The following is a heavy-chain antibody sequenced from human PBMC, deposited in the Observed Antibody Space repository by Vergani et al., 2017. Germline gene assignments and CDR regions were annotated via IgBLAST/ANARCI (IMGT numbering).Heavy chain of an antibody. D-gene: IGHD4-11*01. Sequence: VELLESGGGLAQPGGSLRVSCSASGFRVTTYYMSWVRQAPGKGLEWVSSLNKNNYYIYYADSVKGRFTISRDNAKNSLFLQMSSLKVEDTGVYYCAREMSNEGFDYWGQGTRVTVS. V-gene: IGHV3-21*01. CDR3: AREMSNEGFDY. CDR2: LNKNNYYI. CDR1: GFRVTTYY. J-gene: IGHJ4*02.